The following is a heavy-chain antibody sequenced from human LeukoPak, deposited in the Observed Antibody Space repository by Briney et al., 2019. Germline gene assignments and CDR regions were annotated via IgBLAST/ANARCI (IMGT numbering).Heavy chain of an antibody. D-gene: IGHD3-3*01. CDR2: ISYDGSNK. J-gene: IGHJ4*02. CDR1: GFTFSSNA. Sequence: GGSLRLSCEVSGFTFSSNAMHWVRQAPGKGLEWEAVISYDGSNKNFADSVKGRFTVSRDNSKHTLYLHMNSLRSDDTAMYYCATGGKFDFWSGYHIDNWGQGTLVTVSS. V-gene: IGHV3-30*04. CDR3: ATGGKFDFWSGYHIDN.